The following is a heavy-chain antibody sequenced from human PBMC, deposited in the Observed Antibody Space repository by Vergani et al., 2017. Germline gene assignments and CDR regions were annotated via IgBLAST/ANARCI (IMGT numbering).Heavy chain of an antibody. CDR2: INAGNGNT. J-gene: IGHJ6*02. CDR3: ARDPMYCSSTSCYGNYYYGMDV. V-gene: IGHV1-3*01. Sequence: QVQLVQSGAEVKKPGASVKVSCKASGYTFTSYAMHWVRQAPGQRLEWMGWINAGNGNTKYSQKFQGRVTITRDTSASTAYMELSSLRSEDTAVYYCARDPMYCSSTSCYGNYYYGMDVWGQGP. CDR1: GYTFTSYA. D-gene: IGHD2-2*01.